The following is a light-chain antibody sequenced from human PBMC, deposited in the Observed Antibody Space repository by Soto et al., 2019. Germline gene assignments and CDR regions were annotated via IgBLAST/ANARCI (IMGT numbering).Light chain of an antibody. CDR1: SSDISKYNY. CDR2: EVN. CDR3: SSYAGRNIVI. Sequence: QPALTQPPSASGSPGQSVTISCTGTSSDISKYNYVSWYQQLPGKAPKLLIYEVNKRPSEVPERFSGSKSANTASLTVSGLRTEDEADYYCSSYAGRNIVIFGGGTKLTVL. J-gene: IGLJ2*01. V-gene: IGLV2-8*01.